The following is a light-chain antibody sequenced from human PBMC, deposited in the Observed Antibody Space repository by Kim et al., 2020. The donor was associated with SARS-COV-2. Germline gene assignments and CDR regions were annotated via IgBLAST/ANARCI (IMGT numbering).Light chain of an antibody. Sequence: SASVGDRDIITCRASESNKHLLAWYPQTPGKAPKPLIYDASQLENGVPSRHSGRGSGTAFTLPISSLQPDVFATYYCQQSNSDPYTLGQGTKLEI. CDR2: DAS. CDR3: QQSNSDPYT. J-gene: IGKJ2*01. CDR1: ESNKHL. V-gene: IGKV1-5*01.